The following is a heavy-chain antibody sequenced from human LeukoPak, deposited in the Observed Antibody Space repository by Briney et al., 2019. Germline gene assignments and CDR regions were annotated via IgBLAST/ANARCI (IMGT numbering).Heavy chain of an antibody. CDR1: GFTFSSYW. J-gene: IGHJ4*02. CDR2: INSDGSST. V-gene: IGHV3-74*01. Sequence: QPGGSLRLSCAASGFTFSSYWMHWVRQAPGKGLVWVSRINSDGSSTSYADSVKGRFTISRDNSKNTLYMQMNSLRAEDTAVYYCAKSHDSSGSDYWGQGTLVTVSS. CDR3: AKSHDSSGSDY. D-gene: IGHD3-22*01.